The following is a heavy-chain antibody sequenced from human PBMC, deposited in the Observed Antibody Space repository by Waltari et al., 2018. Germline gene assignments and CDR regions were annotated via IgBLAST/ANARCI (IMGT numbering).Heavy chain of an antibody. J-gene: IGHJ4*02. CDR3: TRDPPDDIVVVVAAPDY. CDR1: GFTFGDYA. V-gene: IGHV3-49*04. CDR2: IRSKAYGGTT. Sequence: EVQLVESGGGLVQPGRSLRLSCTASGFTFGDYAMRWVRQAPGKGLEWVGFIRSKAYGGTTEYAASVKGRFTISRDDSKSIAYLQMNSLKTEDTAVYYCTRDPPDDIVVVVAAPDYWGQGTLVTVSS. D-gene: IGHD2-15*01.